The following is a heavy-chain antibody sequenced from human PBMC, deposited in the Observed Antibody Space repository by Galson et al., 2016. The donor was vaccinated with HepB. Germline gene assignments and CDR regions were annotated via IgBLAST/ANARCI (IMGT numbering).Heavy chain of an antibody. V-gene: IGHV3-23*01. CDR1: GLSFTNHA. D-gene: IGHD3-22*01. CDR2: ISGSGVST. Sequence: SLRLSCAASGLSFTNHAMSWVRHTPGKGLEWVSLISGSGVSTYYADSVKGRFTISRHNFKNTLYLQMNRLRPEDTAVYYCGKLGGDYYHRYFDLWGRGTLVTVSS. CDR3: GKLGGDYYHRYFDL. J-gene: IGHJ2*01.